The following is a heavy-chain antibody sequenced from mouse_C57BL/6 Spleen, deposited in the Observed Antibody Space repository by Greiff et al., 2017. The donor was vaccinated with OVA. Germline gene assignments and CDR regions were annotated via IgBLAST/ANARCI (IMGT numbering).Heavy chain of an antibody. D-gene: IGHD2-3*01. CDR3: ARDDGYPSWFAY. CDR1: GYTFTSYW. V-gene: IGHV1-52*01. CDR2: IDPSDSET. Sequence: QVQLKQPGAELVRPGSSVKLSCKASGYTFTSYWMHWVKQRPIQGLEWIGNIDPSDSETHYNQKFKDKATLTVDKSSSTAYMQLSSLTSEDSAVYYSARDDGYPSWFAYWGQGTLVTVSA. J-gene: IGHJ3*01.